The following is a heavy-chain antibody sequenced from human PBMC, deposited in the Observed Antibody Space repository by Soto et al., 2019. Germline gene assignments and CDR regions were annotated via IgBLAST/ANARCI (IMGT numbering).Heavy chain of an antibody. Sequence: ASETLSLTCTVSGGSISSGGYYWSWIRQHPGKGLEWIGYIYYSGSTYYNPSLKSRVTISVDTSKNQFSLKLSSVTAADTAVYYCARDNYYYGSGSSTQAYNWFDPWGQGTLVTVSS. CDR2: IYYSGST. CDR1: GGSISSGGYY. J-gene: IGHJ5*02. D-gene: IGHD3-10*01. V-gene: IGHV4-31*03. CDR3: ARDNYYYGSGSSTQAYNWFDP.